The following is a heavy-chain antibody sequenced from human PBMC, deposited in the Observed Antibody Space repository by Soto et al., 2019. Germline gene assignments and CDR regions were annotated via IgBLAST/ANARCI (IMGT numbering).Heavy chain of an antibody. Sequence: GGFLRLSCAGSGFTFGDSYMSWIRQAPGKGLEWLSYISPGSRYPAYADSVKGRFTISRDNAKRSLYLQMMSLTAEDTAIYYCVRGGGGGLFDPWGQGTMVTVSS. J-gene: IGHJ5*02. D-gene: IGHD2-15*01. CDR2: ISPGSRYP. CDR3: VRGGGGGLFDP. CDR1: GFTFGDSY. V-gene: IGHV3-11*06.